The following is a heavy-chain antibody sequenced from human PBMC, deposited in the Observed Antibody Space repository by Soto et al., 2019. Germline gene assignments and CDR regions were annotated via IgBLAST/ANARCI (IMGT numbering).Heavy chain of an antibody. J-gene: IGHJ5*02. CDR3: AHKMDTVDWFGP. D-gene: IGHD5-18*01. V-gene: IGHV2-5*01. CDR2: IYWNDDK. CDR1: GFSLSGGGVG. Sequence: QITLKESGPTRMKSTQTLTLTCTFSGFSLSGGGVGVGWIRQPPGKALEWVALIYWNDDKRYSPSLKTRLTITKDTSKNQVVLTMTNMDPVDTATYYCAHKMDTVDWFGPWGRGTLFTVSS.